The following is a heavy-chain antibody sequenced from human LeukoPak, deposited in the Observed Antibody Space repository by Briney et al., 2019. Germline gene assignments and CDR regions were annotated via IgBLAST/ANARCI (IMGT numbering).Heavy chain of an antibody. CDR2: FDPEDGET. CDR3: ATGVRMDNWDDEYLGFPTYFDF. D-gene: IGHD1-1*01. Sequence: ASVKVSCKVSGYTLTELSMHWVRQAPGKGLEWMGGFDPEDGETIYAQKFQGRVTMTEDTSTDTAYMELSSLRSDDTAVYYCATGVRMDNWDDEYLGFPTYFDFWGQGTLVTVSS. J-gene: IGHJ4*02. CDR1: GYTLTELS. V-gene: IGHV1-24*01.